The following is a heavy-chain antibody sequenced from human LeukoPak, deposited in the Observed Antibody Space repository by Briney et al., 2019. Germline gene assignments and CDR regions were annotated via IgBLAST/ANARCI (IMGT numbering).Heavy chain of an antibody. Sequence: SETLSLTCTVSGGSISSSSYYWGWIRQPPGKGLEWIGSIYYSGSTYYNPSLKSRVTISVDTFKNQFSLKLSSVTAADTAVYYCARVFGYSYGYTRFDYWGQGTLVTVSS. D-gene: IGHD5-18*01. J-gene: IGHJ4*02. CDR1: GGSISSSSYY. V-gene: IGHV4-39*01. CDR2: IYYSGST. CDR3: ARVFGYSYGYTRFDY.